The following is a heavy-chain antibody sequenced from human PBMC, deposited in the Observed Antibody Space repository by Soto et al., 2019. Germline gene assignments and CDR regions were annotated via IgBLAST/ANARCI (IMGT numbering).Heavy chain of an antibody. CDR3: AKDRKTVTFFGVVYPPSPLNLFYP. CDR1: GLTFSRYA. V-gene: IGHV3-23*01. Sequence: GGYLRVCCAASGLTFSRYAMSWVRQALGKGLEWVSAISGSGGSTYYADYVKGRFTISRDNSKNTLYLQMNSLRAEDTAVFYCAKDRKTVTFFGVVYPPSPLNLFYPWGQGSLVIGSA. J-gene: IGHJ5*02. CDR2: ISGSGGST. D-gene: IGHD3-3*01.